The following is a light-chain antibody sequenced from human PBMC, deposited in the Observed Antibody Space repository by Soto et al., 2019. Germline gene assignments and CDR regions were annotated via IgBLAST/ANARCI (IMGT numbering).Light chain of an antibody. J-gene: IGKJ2*01. CDR3: QQYNNWPPYT. V-gene: IGKV3-15*01. CDR1: QSVSSN. CDR2: GAS. Sequence: IVMTQSPATLSVSPGERATLSCRASQSVSSNLAWYQQKPGQAPRLLIYGASTRATGIPARFSGIGSGTEFTLTISSLQSEDFAVYYWQQYNNWPPYTFGQGTKLEIK.